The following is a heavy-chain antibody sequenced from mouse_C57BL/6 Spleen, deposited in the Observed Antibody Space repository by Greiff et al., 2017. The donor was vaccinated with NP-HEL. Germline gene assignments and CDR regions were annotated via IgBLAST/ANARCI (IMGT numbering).Heavy chain of an antibody. Sequence: EVKLVESGGGLVKPGGSLKLSCAASGFTFSSYAMSWVRQTPEKRLEWVATISDGGSYTYYPDNVKGRFTISRDNAKNNLYLQMSHLKSEDTAMYYCAREGITGTGTYFDYWGQGTTLTVSS. CDR3: AREGITGTGTYFDY. CDR2: ISDGGSYT. D-gene: IGHD4-1*01. J-gene: IGHJ2*01. V-gene: IGHV5-4*01. CDR1: GFTFSSYA.